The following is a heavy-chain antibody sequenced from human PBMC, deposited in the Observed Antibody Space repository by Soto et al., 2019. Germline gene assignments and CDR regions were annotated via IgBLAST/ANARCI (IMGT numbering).Heavy chain of an antibody. CDR3: AKGARITMVRGVSDY. J-gene: IGHJ4*02. V-gene: IGHV4-39*01. D-gene: IGHD3-10*01. CDR1: GGSISSSSYY. Sequence: SATLSLTCTVSGGSISSSSYYWGWIRQPPGKGLEWIGSIYYSGSTYYNPSLKSRVTISVDTSKNQFSLKLSSVTAADTAVYYCAKGARITMVRGVSDYWGQGTLVTVSS. CDR2: IYYSGST.